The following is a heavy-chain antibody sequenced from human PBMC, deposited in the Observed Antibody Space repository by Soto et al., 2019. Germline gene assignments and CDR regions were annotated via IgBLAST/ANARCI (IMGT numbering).Heavy chain of an antibody. CDR1: GYTFTSYA. CDR2: INAGNGNT. D-gene: IGHD3-22*01. V-gene: IGHV1-3*01. CDR3: ARDFLSGVTYYYDSSGPVPDY. Sequence: ASGKGSCKASGYTFTSYAMHWVRQAPGQRLEWMGWINAGNGNTKYSQKFQGRVTITRDTSASTAYMELSSLRSEDTAVYYCARDFLSGVTYYYDSSGPVPDYWGHGTLFTV. J-gene: IGHJ4*01.